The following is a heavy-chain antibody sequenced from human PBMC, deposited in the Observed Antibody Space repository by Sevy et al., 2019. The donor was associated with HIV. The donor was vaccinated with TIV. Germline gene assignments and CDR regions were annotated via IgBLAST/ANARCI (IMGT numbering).Heavy chain of an antibody. J-gene: IGHJ4*02. CDR2: IGYDGSNK. CDR3: ARDPRMYGDYLLAYFDS. CDR1: GFTPSTYG. D-gene: IGHD2-8*01. Sequence: GGSLRLSCTASGFTPSTYGMHWVRQAPGKGLEWVAVIGYDGSNKYYADSVKGRFTISRDNSKNTVFLQMDILRVEDTAVYYCARDPRMYGDYLLAYFDSWGQGTLVTVSS. V-gene: IGHV3-33*01.